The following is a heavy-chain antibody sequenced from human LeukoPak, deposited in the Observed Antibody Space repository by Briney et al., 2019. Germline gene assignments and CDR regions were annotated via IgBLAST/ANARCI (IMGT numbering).Heavy chain of an antibody. D-gene: IGHD2-15*01. Sequence: GGSLRLSCVASEFRLKDYGMHWVRQAPGKGLEWVSFIRYDGSDKYYADSVQGRFIISRDNSKNTLFLQMNSLRLDDTAVYYCVRDATVGAAYFDFWGQGALVTVSS. CDR2: IRYDGSDK. CDR3: VRDATVGAAYFDF. J-gene: IGHJ4*02. CDR1: EFRLKDYG. V-gene: IGHV3-30*02.